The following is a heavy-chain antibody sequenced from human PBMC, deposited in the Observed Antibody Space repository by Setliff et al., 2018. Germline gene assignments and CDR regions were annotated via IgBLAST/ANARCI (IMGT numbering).Heavy chain of an antibody. CDR2: IKGDGSEK. J-gene: IGHJ3*02. V-gene: IGHV3-7*03. CDR3: ARDRISRYYDSGAHAFDI. D-gene: IGHD3-22*01. Sequence: GKSLRLSCAASAFTFKNYWMSWVRQAPGKGLEWVANIKGDGSEKFYLASVKGRFTISRDNARNSLYLQMNSLRAEDTAVYYCARDRISRYYDSGAHAFDIWGQGTMVTVSS. CDR1: AFTFKNYW.